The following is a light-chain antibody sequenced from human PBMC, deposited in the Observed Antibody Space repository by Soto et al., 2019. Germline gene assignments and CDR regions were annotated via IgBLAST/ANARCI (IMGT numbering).Light chain of an antibody. CDR2: EDT. CDR1: SNDLGGFNY. Sequence: QSALTQPPSASGSPGQSVTISCSGTSNDLGGFNYVSWYQQHPGKAPKLIIYEDTERPSGVPDRFSGSKSGNTASLTVSGLQAEDEADYYCSSYGGYDNLIFGGGTKVTVL. CDR3: SSYGGYDNLI. J-gene: IGLJ2*01. V-gene: IGLV2-8*01.